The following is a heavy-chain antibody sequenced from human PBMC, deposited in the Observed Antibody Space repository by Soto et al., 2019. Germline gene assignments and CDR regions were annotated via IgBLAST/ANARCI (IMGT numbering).Heavy chain of an antibody. CDR1: GYRFTNYW. CDR3: ASVGDTATGYYFDY. Sequence: GESLKISCKGSGYRFTNYWIGWVRQMPGKGLEWVGSIYLGDSDTKYSPSFQGQVTMSADKSISTAYLQWSSLTASDTAMYYCASVGDTATGYYFDYWGQGTLVPVSS. CDR2: IYLGDSDT. J-gene: IGHJ4*02. D-gene: IGHD5-18*01. V-gene: IGHV5-51*01.